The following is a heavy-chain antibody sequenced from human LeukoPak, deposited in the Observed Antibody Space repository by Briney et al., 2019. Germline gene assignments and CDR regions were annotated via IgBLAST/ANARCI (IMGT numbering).Heavy chain of an antibody. V-gene: IGHV1-69*06. Sequence: SVKVSRKASGGTFSSYAISWVRQAPGQGLEWMGGIIPIFGTANYAQKFQGRVTITADKSTSTAYMELSSLRSEDTAVHYCARASTYNWNDVGYWGQGTLVTVSS. CDR2: IIPIFGTA. J-gene: IGHJ4*02. D-gene: IGHD1-1*01. CDR3: ARASTYNWNDVGY. CDR1: GGTFSSYA.